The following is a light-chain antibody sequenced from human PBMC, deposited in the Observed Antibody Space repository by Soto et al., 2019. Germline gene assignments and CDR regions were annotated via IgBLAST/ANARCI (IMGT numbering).Light chain of an antibody. CDR1: QSISSN. CDR2: SAS. V-gene: IGKV3-15*01. Sequence: EIVMTQSPVTPSVSPGERATLSCRASQSISSNLAWHQQKPGQAPRLLIYSASTRATGVPARFSGSGSGIEFTLTISSLQSEDFAVYYCQQYNTWPPYTFGQGTKVDIK. CDR3: QQYNTWPPYT. J-gene: IGKJ2*01.